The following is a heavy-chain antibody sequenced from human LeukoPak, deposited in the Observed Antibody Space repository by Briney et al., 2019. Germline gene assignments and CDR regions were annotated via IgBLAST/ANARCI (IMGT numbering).Heavy chain of an antibody. D-gene: IGHD2-15*01. J-gene: IGHJ4*03. CDR1: GFTFSSYG. CDR2: IWYDGSNK. CDR3: ARSGYCSGGSCYPPPAFDY. Sequence: GGSLRLSCAASGFTFSSYGMHWVRQAPGKGLEWVAVIWYDGSNKYYADSVKGRFTISRDNSKNTLYLQMNSLRAEDTAVYYCARSGYCSGGSCYPPPAFDYWGQGTTVTVSS. V-gene: IGHV3-33*01.